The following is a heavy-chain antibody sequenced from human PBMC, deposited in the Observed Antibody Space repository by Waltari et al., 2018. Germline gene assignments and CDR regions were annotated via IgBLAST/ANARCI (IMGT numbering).Heavy chain of an antibody. CDR3: AGGPCSGGSCYDRYFDY. Sequence: QVQLQQGGAGLLTPSETLSLTCAVYGGSLSGCYWRWIRQPPGKGLEWVGEINHSGSTNYNPSLKSRVTISVDTSKNQFSLKLSSVPAADTAVYYCAGGPCSGGSCYDRYFDYWGQGTLVTVSS. J-gene: IGHJ4*02. D-gene: IGHD2-15*01. CDR2: INHSGST. V-gene: IGHV4-34*01. CDR1: GGSLSGCY.